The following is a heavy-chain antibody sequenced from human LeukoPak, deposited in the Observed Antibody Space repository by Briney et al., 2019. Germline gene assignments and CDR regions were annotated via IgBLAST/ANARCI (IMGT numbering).Heavy chain of an antibody. D-gene: IGHD4-11*01. CDR1: GGSISSNDW. J-gene: IGHJ5*02. Sequence: SETLSLTCTVSGGSISSNDWWSWVRQPPGKGLEWIGEIYQSGSTNYNPSLKSRVTISVDKSKNQFSLKLTSVTVADTAVYYCARDQTNNWFDPWGQGTLVTVSS. CDR3: ARDQTNNWFDP. V-gene: IGHV4-4*02. CDR2: IYQSGST.